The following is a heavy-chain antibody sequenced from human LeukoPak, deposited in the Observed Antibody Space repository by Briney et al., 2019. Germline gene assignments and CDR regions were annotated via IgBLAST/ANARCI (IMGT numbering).Heavy chain of an antibody. D-gene: IGHD4-17*01. CDR2: ISAYNGNN. Sequence: AALKVSSKQSVYTFTSYVISWVRQAPVQGLEWMGWISAYNGNNNYAQKLKGRVTMTQDTSTSTAYMELRSLRSDDTAVYYCARGTTVLAWFDSWGQGTLVTVSS. V-gene: IGHV1-18*01. J-gene: IGHJ5*01. CDR1: VYTFTSYV. CDR3: ARGTTVLAWFDS.